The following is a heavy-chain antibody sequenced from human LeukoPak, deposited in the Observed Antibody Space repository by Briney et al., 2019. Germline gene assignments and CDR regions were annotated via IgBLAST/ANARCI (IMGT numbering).Heavy chain of an antibody. CDR2: IYHSGST. CDR3: ARENRGIAARQPWYY. CDR1: GYSISSGYY. D-gene: IGHD6-6*01. J-gene: IGHJ4*02. V-gene: IGHV4-38-2*02. Sequence: SETLSLTCTVSGYSISSGYYWGWIRQPPGKGLEWIGSIYHSGSTYYNPSLKSRVTISVDTSKNQFSLKLSSMTAADTAVYYCARENRGIAARQPWYYWGQGTLVTVSS.